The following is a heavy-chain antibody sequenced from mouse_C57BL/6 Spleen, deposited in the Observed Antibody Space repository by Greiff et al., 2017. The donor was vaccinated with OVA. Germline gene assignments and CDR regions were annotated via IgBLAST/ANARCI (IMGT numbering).Heavy chain of an antibody. Sequence: VQLQQSGPELVKPGASVKISCKASGYTFTDYYMNWVKQSHGKSLEWIGDINPNNGGTSYNQKFKGKATLTVDKSSSTAYMELRSLTSEDSSFYYCAITTVVADYAMDYWGQGTSVTVSS. J-gene: IGHJ4*01. V-gene: IGHV1-26*01. CDR3: AITTVVADYAMDY. D-gene: IGHD1-1*01. CDR1: GYTFTDYY. CDR2: INPNNGGT.